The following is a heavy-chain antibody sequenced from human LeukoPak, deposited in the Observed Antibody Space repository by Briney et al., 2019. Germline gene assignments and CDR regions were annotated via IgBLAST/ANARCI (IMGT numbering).Heavy chain of an antibody. Sequence: PGGSLRLSCAASGFTFSSYGMHWVRQAPGKGLEWVSAITGSGGSTYYADSVKGRFTISRDNSKNTLYLQMNSLRAEDTAVYYCAKGDTPNSGPSGAFDSWGQGTVVTVSA. V-gene: IGHV3-23*01. CDR2: ITGSGGST. D-gene: IGHD1-26*01. CDR3: AKGDTPNSGPSGAFDS. J-gene: IGHJ3*02. CDR1: GFTFSSYG.